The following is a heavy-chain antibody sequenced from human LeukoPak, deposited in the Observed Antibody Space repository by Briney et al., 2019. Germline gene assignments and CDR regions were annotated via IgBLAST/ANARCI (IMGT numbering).Heavy chain of an antibody. J-gene: IGHJ3*02. Sequence: SETLSLTCTVSGGSISSYYWSWIRQPPGKGLEWIGYIYYSGSTNYNPSLKGRVTISVDTSKNQFSLKLSSVTAADTAVYYCARPRMVGATYDAFDIWGQGTMVTVSS. CDR2: IYYSGST. CDR1: GGSISSYY. V-gene: IGHV4-59*01. CDR3: ARPRMVGATYDAFDI. D-gene: IGHD1-26*01.